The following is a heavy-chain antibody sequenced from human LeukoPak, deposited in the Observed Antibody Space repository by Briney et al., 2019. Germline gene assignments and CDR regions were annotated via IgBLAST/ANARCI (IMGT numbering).Heavy chain of an antibody. CDR3: ARVGYYDSSGLNFDP. V-gene: IGHV4-34*01. D-gene: IGHD3-22*01. Sequence: PSETLSLTCAVYGGSFSGYYWGWVRQPPGEGLGWVGGINHSGSTNYNLSLKSRVTISVDTSKNQFSLKLSSVTAADTAVYYCARVGYYDSSGLNFDPWGQGTLVTVSS. CDR1: GGSFSGYY. J-gene: IGHJ5*02. CDR2: INHSGST.